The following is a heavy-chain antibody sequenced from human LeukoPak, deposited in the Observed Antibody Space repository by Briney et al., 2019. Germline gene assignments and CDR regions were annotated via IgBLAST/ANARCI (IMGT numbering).Heavy chain of an antibody. Sequence: PSETLSITCAVSGSFSDDSWSWVRQPPGKGLEWIGEIDEKRRTSYSPSLTSRVTMSVDTSKNQFSLKLSSVTAADTAVYYCARGAEAGTDGYWGQGTLVTVSS. CDR2: IDEKRRT. J-gene: IGHJ4*02. V-gene: IGHV4-34*01. CDR3: ARGAEAGTDGY. CDR1: GSFSDDS. D-gene: IGHD6-13*01.